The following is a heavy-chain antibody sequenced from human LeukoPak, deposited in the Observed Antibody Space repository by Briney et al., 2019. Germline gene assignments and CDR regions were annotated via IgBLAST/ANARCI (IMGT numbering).Heavy chain of an antibody. V-gene: IGHV3-23*01. Sequence: GGSLRLSCAASGFTFSSYAMSWVRQAPGKGLEWVSAISGNVGATYYVDSVKGQFTISRDNSKNTLYLQMNSLRAEDTAIYYCASISAAGPFDYWGQGTLVTVSS. CDR3: ASISAAGPFDY. CDR1: GFTFSSYA. D-gene: IGHD6-13*01. J-gene: IGHJ4*02. CDR2: ISGNVGAT.